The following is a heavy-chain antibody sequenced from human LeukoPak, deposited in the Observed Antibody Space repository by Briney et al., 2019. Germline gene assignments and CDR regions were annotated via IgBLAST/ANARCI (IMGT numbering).Heavy chain of an antibody. V-gene: IGHV4-34*01. CDR3: ARESGITMVRGVFLYYMDV. CDR1: GGSFSGYY. D-gene: IGHD3-10*01. CDR2: INHSGST. Sequence: TSETLSLTCAVYGGSFSGYYWSWIRQPPGKGLEWIGEINHSGSTNYNPSLKSRVTISVDTSKNQFSLKLSSVTAADTAVYYCARESGITMVRGVFLYYMDVWGKGTTVTISS. J-gene: IGHJ6*03.